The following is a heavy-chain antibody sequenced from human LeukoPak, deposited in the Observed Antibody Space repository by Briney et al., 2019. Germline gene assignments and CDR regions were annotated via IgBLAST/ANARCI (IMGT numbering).Heavy chain of an antibody. J-gene: IGHJ5*02. D-gene: IGHD6-19*01. V-gene: IGHV1-8*01. CDR1: GYTFTSYD. Sequence: ASVKVSCKASGYTFTSYDINWVRQATGQGPEWMGWMNPNSGNTGYAQKFQGRVTMTRNTSISTAYMELSSLRSEDTAAYYCARGPPYSSGWYDDWFDPWGQGTLVTVSS. CDR3: ARGPPYSSGWYDDWFDP. CDR2: MNPNSGNT.